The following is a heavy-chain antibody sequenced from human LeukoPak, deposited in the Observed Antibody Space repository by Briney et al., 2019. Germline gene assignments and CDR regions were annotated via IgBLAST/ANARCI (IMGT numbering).Heavy chain of an antibody. J-gene: IGHJ3*02. CDR1: GFAFTNYA. Sequence: GGSLRLSCAASGFAFTNYAMNWVRQAPGKGLEWVSSISSSSSYIYYADSVKGRFTISRDNAKNSLYLQMNSLRAEDTAVYYCASHGSGSYYDAFDIWGQGTMVTVSS. V-gene: IGHV3-21*01. D-gene: IGHD3-10*01. CDR2: ISSSSSYI. CDR3: ASHGSGSYYDAFDI.